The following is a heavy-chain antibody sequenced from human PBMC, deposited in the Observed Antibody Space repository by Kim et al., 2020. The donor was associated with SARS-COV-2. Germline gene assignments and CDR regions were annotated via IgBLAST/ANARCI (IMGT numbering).Heavy chain of an antibody. CDR3: ARNKGYRSITMVRGPPYYYYGMDV. V-gene: IGHV1-18*01. CDR1: GYTFTSYG. Sequence: ASVKVSCKASGYTFTSYGISWVRQAPGQGLEWMGWISAYNGNTNYAQKLQGRVTMTTDTSTSTAYMELRSLRSDDTAVYYCARNKGYRSITMVRGPPYYYYGMDVWGQGTTVTVSS. CDR2: ISAYNGNT. D-gene: IGHD3-10*01. J-gene: IGHJ6*02.